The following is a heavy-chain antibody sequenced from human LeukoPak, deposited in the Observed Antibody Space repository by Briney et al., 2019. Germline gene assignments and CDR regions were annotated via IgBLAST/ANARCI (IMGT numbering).Heavy chain of an antibody. Sequence: ASVKVSCKASGYTFTSHYFHWVRQAPGQGLEWMGIIDPSGGSTNYAQKFQGRVAMTRDTSTSTVYMDLSSLRSEDTAMYYCTSWAGEVKNGLWSGPFDYWGQGALVTVSS. D-gene: IGHD3-3*01. CDR3: TSWAGEVKNGLWSGPFDY. CDR2: IDPSGGST. V-gene: IGHV1-46*01. CDR1: GYTFTSHY. J-gene: IGHJ4*02.